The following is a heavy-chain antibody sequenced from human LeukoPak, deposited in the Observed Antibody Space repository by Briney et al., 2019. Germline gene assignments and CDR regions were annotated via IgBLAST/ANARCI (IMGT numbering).Heavy chain of an antibody. V-gene: IGHV3-48*01. CDR1: GFTFSSYS. CDR2: ISSSSSTI. D-gene: IGHD1-26*01. CDR3: ARAPRVGATSDY. Sequence: GSLRLSCAASGFTFSSYSMNWVRQAPGKGLEWLSYISSSSSTIYYADSVKGRFTISRDNAKNSLYLQMNSLRAEDTAVYYCARAPRVGATSDYWGQGTLVTVSS. J-gene: IGHJ4*02.